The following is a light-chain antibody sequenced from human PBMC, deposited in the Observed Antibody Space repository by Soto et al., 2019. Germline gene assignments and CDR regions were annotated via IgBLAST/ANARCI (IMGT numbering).Light chain of an antibody. J-gene: IGLJ1*01. V-gene: IGLV2-14*01. CDR2: DVS. CDR1: SSDVGGYNY. CDR3: TSYTSSSTFYV. Sequence: QSVLTQPASVSGSPGQSITISCTGTSSDVGGYNYVSWYQQHPGKAPKLMIYDVSNGPSGVSNRFSGSKSGNTASLTISGFQAHDEADYYCTSYTSSSTFYVFGSGTKVTVL.